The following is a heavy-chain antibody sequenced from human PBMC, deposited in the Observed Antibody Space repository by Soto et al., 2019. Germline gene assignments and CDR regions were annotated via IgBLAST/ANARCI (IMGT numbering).Heavy chain of an antibody. D-gene: IGHD3-10*01. Sequence: PAGSLSLSCAASGFTFSSYPMHWVRQAPGKGLEWVAVISYDGSNKFYADSVKGRFSISRDNSKNTLYLQMNSLRTEDTAVYYCARDRPRSGSYYNPPQYHYGLDVWGQGTTVTVSS. CDR1: GFTFSSYP. CDR2: ISYDGSNK. J-gene: IGHJ6*02. V-gene: IGHV3-30-3*01. CDR3: ARDRPRSGSYYNPPQYHYGLDV.